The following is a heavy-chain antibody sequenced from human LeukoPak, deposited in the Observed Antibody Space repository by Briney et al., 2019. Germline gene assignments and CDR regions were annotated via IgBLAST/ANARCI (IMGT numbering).Heavy chain of an antibody. CDR1: GGSISSFY. D-gene: IGHD6-13*01. CDR3: ARGGWYSSSWSFDY. J-gene: IGHJ4*02. Sequence: TLSLTCTVSGGSISSFYWSWIRQPPGKGLEWIGYIYYSGGTNYHPSLKSRVTISVDTSKNQCSLKLSSVTAADTAVYYCARGGWYSSSWSFDYWGQGTLVTVSS. CDR2: IYYSGGT. V-gene: IGHV4-59*01.